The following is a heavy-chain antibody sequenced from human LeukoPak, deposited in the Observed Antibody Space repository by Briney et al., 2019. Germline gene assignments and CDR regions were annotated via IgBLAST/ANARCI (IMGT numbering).Heavy chain of an antibody. CDR2: IYSGGST. V-gene: IGHV3-53*01. Sequence: GGSLRLSCAASGFTVSSNYMSWVRQAPGKGLEWVSVIYSGGSTNYADSVRGRFPISRDNSKNTLYLQMNSLRDEDTAVYYCARGRYEISAAMDVWGQGTTVTVSS. J-gene: IGHJ6*02. CDR3: ARGRYEISAAMDV. CDR1: GFTVSSNY. D-gene: IGHD5-12*01.